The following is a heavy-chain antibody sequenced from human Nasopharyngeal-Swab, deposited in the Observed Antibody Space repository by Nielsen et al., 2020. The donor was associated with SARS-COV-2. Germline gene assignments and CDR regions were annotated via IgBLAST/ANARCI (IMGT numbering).Heavy chain of an antibody. Sequence: GESLKISCAASGFTFSSYSMNWVRQAQRKGLEWVSYLSSSSSTIYYADSVKGRFTISRDNAKNSLYLQMNSLRTEDTAVYYCANRQAVFLLWVGKGEDALDIWGQGTMVTVST. CDR3: ANRQAVFLLWVGKGEDALDI. V-gene: IGHV3-48*01. CDR1: GFTFSSYS. D-gene: IGHD3-10*01. CDR2: LSSSSSTI. J-gene: IGHJ3*02.